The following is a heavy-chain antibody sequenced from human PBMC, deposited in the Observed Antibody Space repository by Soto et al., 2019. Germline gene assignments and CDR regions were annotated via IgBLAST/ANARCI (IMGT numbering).Heavy chain of an antibody. V-gene: IGHV4-30-2*01. CDR3: ARIVRQVLRYFDWPTNLTGDYYGMDV. CDR1: GGSISSGGYS. CDR2: IYHSGST. D-gene: IGHD3-9*01. Sequence: SETLSLTCAVSGGSISSGGYSWSWIRQPPGKGLEWIGYIYHSGSTYYNPSLKSRVTISVDRSKNQFSLKLSSVTAADTAVYYCARIVRQVLRYFDWPTNLTGDYYGMDVWGQGTTVTVSS. J-gene: IGHJ6*02.